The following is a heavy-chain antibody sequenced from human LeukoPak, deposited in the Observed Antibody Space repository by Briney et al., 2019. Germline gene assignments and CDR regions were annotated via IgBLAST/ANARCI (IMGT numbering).Heavy chain of an antibody. D-gene: IGHD4-23*01. Sequence: QPGRSLRLSCAASGFTFSSYGMHWVRQAPGKGLEWVAVIWYDGSNKYYADSVKGRFTISRDNSENTLYLQMNSLRAEDTAVYYCARENSGWFDPWGQGTLVTVSS. CDR2: IWYDGSNK. CDR1: GFTFSSYG. CDR3: ARENSGWFDP. V-gene: IGHV3-33*01. J-gene: IGHJ5*02.